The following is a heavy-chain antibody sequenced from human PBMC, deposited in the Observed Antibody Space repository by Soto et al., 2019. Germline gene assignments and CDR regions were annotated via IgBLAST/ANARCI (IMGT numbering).Heavy chain of an antibody. J-gene: IGHJ4*02. V-gene: IGHV1-18*01. CDR3: ARSPPDILTGYSYYFDY. CDR1: GYTFTSYG. CDR2: ISAYNGNT. D-gene: IGHD3-9*01. Sequence: QVQLVQSGAEVKKPGASVKVSCKASGYTFTSYGISWVRQAPGQGLEWMGWISAYNGNTNYAQKLQGRVTMTTDTSXSXXYMELRSLRSDDTAVYYCARSPPDILTGYSYYFDYWGQGTLVTVSS.